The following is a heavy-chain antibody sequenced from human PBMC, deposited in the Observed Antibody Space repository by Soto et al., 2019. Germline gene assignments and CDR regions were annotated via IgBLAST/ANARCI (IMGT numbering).Heavy chain of an antibody. CDR1: GYTFTGYY. J-gene: IGHJ6*02. Sequence: GASVKVSCKASGYTFTGYYMHWVRQAPGQALEWMGWINPNSGGTNYAQKFQGWVTMTRDTSISTAYMELSRLRSDDTAVYYCARASSRSREYYYYGMDVWGQGTTVTVSS. CDR2: INPNSGGT. D-gene: IGHD2-2*01. V-gene: IGHV1-2*04. CDR3: ARASSRSREYYYYGMDV.